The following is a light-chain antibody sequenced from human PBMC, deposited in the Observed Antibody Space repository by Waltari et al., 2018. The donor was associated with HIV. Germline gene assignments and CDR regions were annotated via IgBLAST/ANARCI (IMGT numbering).Light chain of an antibody. CDR3: AAWDDSLSGRV. CDR1: GSNIGRNY. J-gene: IGLJ3*02. Sequence: QSVLTQPPSASGTPGQRVNIPCSGSGSNIGRNYVYWYQQVPGTAPKVLIYRNNQRPSGVPDRFSGSKSGTSASLAISGLRSDDEADYYCAAWDDSLSGRVFGGGTKLTVL. V-gene: IGLV1-47*01. CDR2: RNN.